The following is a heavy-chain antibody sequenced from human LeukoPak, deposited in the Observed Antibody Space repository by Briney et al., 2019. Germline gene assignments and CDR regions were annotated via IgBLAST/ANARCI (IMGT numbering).Heavy chain of an antibody. CDR3: AKDLLVYDFWSGYSVYYYGMDV. D-gene: IGHD3-3*01. V-gene: IGHV3-23*01. CDR1: GFTFSSYA. J-gene: IGHJ6*02. CDR2: ISGSGGST. Sequence: GGSLRLSCAASGFTFSSYAMSWVRQAPGKGLEWVSAISGSGGSTYYADSVKGRFTISRDNSKNTLYLQMNGLRAEDTAVYYCAKDLLVYDFWSGYSVYYYGMDVWGQGTTVTVSS.